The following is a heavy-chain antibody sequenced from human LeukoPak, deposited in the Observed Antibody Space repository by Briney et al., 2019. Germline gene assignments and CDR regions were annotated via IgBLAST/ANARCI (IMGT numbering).Heavy chain of an antibody. CDR1: GFTFSSYA. V-gene: IGHV3-23*01. D-gene: IGHD3-22*01. CDR2: ISGSGGST. CDR3: AKEMYYYDSSGYSPHYYYGMDV. Sequence: GGSLRLSCAASGFTFSSYAMSWVRQAPGKGLEWVSAISGSGGSTYYADSVKGRFTISRDTSKNTLYLQMNSLRAEDTAVYYCAKEMYYYDSSGYSPHYYYGMDVWGQGTTVTVSS. J-gene: IGHJ6*02.